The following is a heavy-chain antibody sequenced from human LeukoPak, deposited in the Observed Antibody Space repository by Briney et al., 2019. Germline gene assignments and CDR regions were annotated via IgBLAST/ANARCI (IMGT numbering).Heavy chain of an antibody. Sequence: SESLSLTCTVSGGSISSSSYYWGWIRQPPGKGLEWIGSIYYSGGTYYNPSLKSRVTISVDTSKNQFSLKLSSVTAADTAVYYCARQSDYYYYGMDVWGQGTTVTVSS. V-gene: IGHV4-39*01. CDR2: IYYSGGT. J-gene: IGHJ6*02. CDR1: GGSISSSSYY. CDR3: ARQSDYYYYGMDV.